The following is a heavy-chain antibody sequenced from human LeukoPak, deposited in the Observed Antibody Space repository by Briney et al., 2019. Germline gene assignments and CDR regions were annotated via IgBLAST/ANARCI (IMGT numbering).Heavy chain of an antibody. J-gene: IGHJ4*02. CDR1: GFTFSTYA. CDR3: AKERATTTTFDY. CDR2: ISGSGGGT. V-gene: IGHV3-23*01. D-gene: IGHD1-26*01. Sequence: GGSLRLSCAASGFTFSTYAMSWVRQAPGKGLEWVSLISGSGGGTYYANTVKGRFTISRDNSKNTLYLQMDSLRTEDTAVYYCAKERATTTTFDYWGQGTLITVSS.